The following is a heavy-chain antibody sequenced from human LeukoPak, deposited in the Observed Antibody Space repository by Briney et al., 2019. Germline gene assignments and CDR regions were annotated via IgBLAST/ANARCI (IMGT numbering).Heavy chain of an antibody. CDR1: GGTFSSYA. D-gene: IGHD3-22*01. CDR2: IIPILDIA. V-gene: IGHV1-69*04. J-gene: IGHJ4*02. Sequence: SVKVPCKASGGTFSSYAISWVRQAPGQRLEWMGRIIPILDIANYAQKFQGRVTITADKSTSTAYMELSSLRSEDTAVYYCARSYTESSGSTDYWGQGTLVTVSS. CDR3: ARSYTESSGSTDY.